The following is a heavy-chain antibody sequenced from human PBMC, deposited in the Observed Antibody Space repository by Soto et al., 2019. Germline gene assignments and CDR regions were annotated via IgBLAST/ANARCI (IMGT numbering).Heavy chain of an antibody. CDR2: IYHSGYT. CDR3: ARYQLGGNLFDP. J-gene: IGHJ5*02. V-gene: IGHV4-30-2*01. Sequence: SETLSLTCAVSGGSISSGGYSWNWIRQPPGKGLEWIGYIYHSGYTYYTPSLKSRVTISVDKSKNQFSLNLSSVTAADTAVYYFARYQLGGNLFDPCGRGSLVTGSA. CDR1: GGSISSGGYS. D-gene: IGHD3-10*01.